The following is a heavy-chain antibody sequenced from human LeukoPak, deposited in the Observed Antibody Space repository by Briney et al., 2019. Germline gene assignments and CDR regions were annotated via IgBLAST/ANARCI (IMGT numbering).Heavy chain of an antibody. CDR1: GYTFTGYY. Sequence: ASVKVSCKASGYTFTGYYMHWVRQAPGQGLEWMGWINPNTSGSNYAQEFQGRVTMTRDTSITTAHIELSRLRSDDTAVYYCARGGSVSYLPYYYYYMDVWGKETTVTISS. D-gene: IGHD3-10*01. CDR3: ARGGSVSYLPYYYYYMDV. V-gene: IGHV1-2*02. CDR2: INPNTSGS. J-gene: IGHJ6*03.